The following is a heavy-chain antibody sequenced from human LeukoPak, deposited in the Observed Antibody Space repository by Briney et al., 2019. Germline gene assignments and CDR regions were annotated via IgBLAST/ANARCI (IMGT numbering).Heavy chain of an antibody. J-gene: IGHJ4*02. D-gene: IGHD4-17*01. CDR2: INHSGST. CDR1: GGSISSGGYY. V-gene: IGHV4-34*01. CDR3: ARGGWTVTEGFADY. Sequence: SETLSLTCAVSGGSISSGGYYWSWIRQPPGKGLEWIGEINHSGSTNYNPSLKSRVTISVDTSKNQFSLKLSSVTAADTAVYYCARGGWTVTEGFADYWGQGTLVTVSS.